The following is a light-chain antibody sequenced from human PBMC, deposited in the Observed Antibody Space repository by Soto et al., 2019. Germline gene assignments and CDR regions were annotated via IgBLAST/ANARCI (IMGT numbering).Light chain of an antibody. CDR3: HEVGGSLSIT. V-gene: IGKV3-20*01. J-gene: IGKJ5*01. Sequence: LTQYQNTLSLSPGERATLSFGVIQTVKNNYLAWYQQKPGQAPRLLIYGASSRATGIPDRFSGSGSGTDFTLTIIILEPEDVAVHDWHEVGGSLSITFGQGTRLEIK. CDR2: GAS. CDR1: QTVKNNY.